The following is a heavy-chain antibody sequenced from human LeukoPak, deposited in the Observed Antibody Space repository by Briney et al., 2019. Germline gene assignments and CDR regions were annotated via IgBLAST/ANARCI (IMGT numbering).Heavy chain of an antibody. CDR1: GFTFSDYY. CDR3: ARDRIAVPGTADHFDY. J-gene: IGHJ4*02. V-gene: IGHV3-11*06. CDR2: VSSSSTYT. D-gene: IGHD6-13*01. Sequence: GGSLRLSCAASGFTFSDYYMIWIRQAPGKGLEWVSYVSSSSTYTNYADSVKGRFTISRDNAKNSLYLQMSSLRAEDTAVYYCARDRIAVPGTADHFDYWGQGTLVTVSS.